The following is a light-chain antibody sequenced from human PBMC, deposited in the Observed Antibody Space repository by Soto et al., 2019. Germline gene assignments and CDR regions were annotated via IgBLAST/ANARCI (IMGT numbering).Light chain of an antibody. V-gene: IGLV1-47*01. J-gene: IGLJ1*01. Sequence: QSVLTQPPSASGTPGQRVTISCAGSSSNIGINYVYWYQQLPGTAPKLLIYRNNQRPSGVPDRFSGSKSGTSASLAISGLLSEDEADYYCAAGDDSLSGDVFGTGTQLTVL. CDR2: RNN. CDR3: AAGDDSLSGDV. CDR1: SSNIGINY.